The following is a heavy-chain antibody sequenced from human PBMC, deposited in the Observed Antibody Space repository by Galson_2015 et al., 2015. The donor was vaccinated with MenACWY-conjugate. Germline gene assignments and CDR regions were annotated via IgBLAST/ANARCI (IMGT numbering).Heavy chain of an antibody. D-gene: IGHD3/OR15-3a*01. CDR1: GFTFSAYS. CDR3: AAWTADDNY. CDR2: IRQDENDK. Sequence: SLRLSCAASGFTFSAYSMTWVRRSQAKGLKWVATIRQDENDKYYEYSVQGRFSISRDNAENSVYLEMNSLRPEDTAVFYCAAWTADDNYWAQGTLVTVSS. J-gene: IGHJ4*02. V-gene: IGHV3-7*02.